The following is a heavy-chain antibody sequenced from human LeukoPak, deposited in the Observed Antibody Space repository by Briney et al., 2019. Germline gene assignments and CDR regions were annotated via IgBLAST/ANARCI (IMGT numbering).Heavy chain of an antibody. CDR1: GLTFSSYA. Sequence: PGGSLRLSCAASGLTFSSYAMSWVRQAPGKGLEWVSAISGSGGSTYYADSVKGRFTISRDNSKNTLYLQMNSLRAEDTAVYYCAKGVGYDILTGRPHAFDIWGQGTMVTVSS. CDR3: AKGVGYDILTGRPHAFDI. D-gene: IGHD3-9*01. V-gene: IGHV3-23*01. J-gene: IGHJ3*02. CDR2: ISGSGGST.